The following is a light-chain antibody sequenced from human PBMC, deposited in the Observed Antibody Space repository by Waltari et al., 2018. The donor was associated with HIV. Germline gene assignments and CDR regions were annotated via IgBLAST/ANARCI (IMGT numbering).Light chain of an antibody. V-gene: IGKV2-28*01. Sequence: DIVMTQSPLSLPVTPGEPASISCRSSQSLLHSTGYNYLGWYLQKPGQSPQLLIYLGSNRASGVPDRFSGSASGTNFTLQISRVEAEDVGIYYCLQALQTPPTFGGGTNVEVK. J-gene: IGKJ4*01. CDR1: QSLLHSTGYNY. CDR2: LGS. CDR3: LQALQTPPT.